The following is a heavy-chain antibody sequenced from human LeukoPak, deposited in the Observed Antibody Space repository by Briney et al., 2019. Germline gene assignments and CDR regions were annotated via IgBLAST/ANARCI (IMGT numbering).Heavy chain of an antibody. CDR2: INPNSGSR. CDR3: ARVGRWQQLAN. CDR1: GYTFTSYY. Sequence: ASVKVSCKASGYTFTSYYMHWVRQAPGQGLEWMGWINPNSGSRNSAQKLQGRVTMTTDTSTSTAYMELRSLRSDDTAVYYCARVGRWQQLANWGQGTLVTVSS. D-gene: IGHD6-13*01. J-gene: IGHJ4*02. V-gene: IGHV1-18*04.